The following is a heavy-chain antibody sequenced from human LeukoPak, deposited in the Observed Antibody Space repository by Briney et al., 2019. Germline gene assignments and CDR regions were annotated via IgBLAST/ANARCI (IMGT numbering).Heavy chain of an antibody. V-gene: IGHV3-11*04. J-gene: IGHJ3*02. Sequence: GGSLRLSCAASGFSFSDYYMTWIRQAPGKGLEWISYISSSGSSIYYADSVKGRFTISRDNAKNSLYLQMNSLRAEDTAVYYCARARDGYNSGAFDIWGQGTMVTDSS. D-gene: IGHD5-24*01. CDR1: GFSFSDYY. CDR2: ISSSGSSI. CDR3: ARARDGYNSGAFDI.